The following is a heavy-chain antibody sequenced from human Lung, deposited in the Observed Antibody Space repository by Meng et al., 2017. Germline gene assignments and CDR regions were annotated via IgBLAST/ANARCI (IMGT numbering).Heavy chain of an antibody. D-gene: IGHD6-13*01. Sequence: GESLKISCVASGFSFTDAWMSWVRQAPGKGLEWVGRIKSNSDGGTTDYAAPVKGRFTISRDDSKNTLYLQMNSLITEDTAVYLCATGAAAADHWGQGTLVTVSS. CDR3: ATGAAAADH. CDR2: IKSNSDGGTT. V-gene: IGHV3-15*01. CDR1: GFSFTDAW. J-gene: IGHJ4*02.